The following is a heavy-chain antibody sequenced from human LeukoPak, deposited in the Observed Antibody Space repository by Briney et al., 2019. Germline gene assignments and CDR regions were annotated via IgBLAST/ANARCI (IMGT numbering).Heavy chain of an antibody. CDR2: IYPGDSDT. D-gene: IGHD1-26*01. V-gene: IGHV5-51*01. Sequence: GESLKISCKGSGYTFTHYWIGWVRQMPGKGLEWMGIIYPGDSDTRYSPSFQGQVTISADKSINTAYLQWSSLKASDTAMYYCARQTSIVGTTDYAFDIWGQGTMVTVSS. CDR1: GYTFTHYW. CDR3: ARQTSIVGTTDYAFDI. J-gene: IGHJ3*02.